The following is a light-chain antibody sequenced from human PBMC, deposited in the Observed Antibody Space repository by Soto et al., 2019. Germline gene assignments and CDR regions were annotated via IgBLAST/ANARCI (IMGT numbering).Light chain of an antibody. CDR3: QHYGRSPIT. V-gene: IGKV3-20*01. CDR1: QSVNSR. Sequence: EIVLTQSPGTLSLSPGERATLSCRASQSVNSRLAWYQHKPGQAPRLLISGASSRATGIPDRCSGSGSATDFTLTSSRLEPEDFALYYCQHYGRSPITFGQGTKVDNK. J-gene: IGKJ1*01. CDR2: GAS.